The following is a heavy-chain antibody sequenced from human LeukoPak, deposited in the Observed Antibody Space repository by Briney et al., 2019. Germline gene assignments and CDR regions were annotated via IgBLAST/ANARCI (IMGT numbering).Heavy chain of an antibody. CDR1: GYTFTSDG. J-gene: IGHJ3*02. V-gene: IGHV1-18*01. CDR3: ARDPHRDIVVVPAPLGHAFDI. Sequence: EASVKVSCKASGYTFTSDGISWVRQAPGQGLEWMGWISAYNGNTNYAQKLQGRVTMTTDTSTSTAYMELRSLRSDDTAVYYCARDPHRDIVVVPAPLGHAFDIWGQGTMVTVSS. D-gene: IGHD2-2*01. CDR2: ISAYNGNT.